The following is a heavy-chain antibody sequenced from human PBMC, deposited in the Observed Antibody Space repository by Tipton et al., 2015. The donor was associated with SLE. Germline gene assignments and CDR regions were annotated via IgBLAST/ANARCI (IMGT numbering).Heavy chain of an antibody. D-gene: IGHD3-10*01. CDR2: IYYSGST. CDR3: ARGRDGSGSYYRRGYYFDY. Sequence: TLSLTCTVSGGSISSHYWSWIRQPPGKGLEWIGYIYYSGSTYYNPSLKSRVTISVDTSKNQFSLKLSSVTAADTAVYYCARGRDGSGSYYRRGYYFDYWGQGTLVTVSS. CDR1: GGSISSHY. V-gene: IGHV4-59*08. J-gene: IGHJ4*02.